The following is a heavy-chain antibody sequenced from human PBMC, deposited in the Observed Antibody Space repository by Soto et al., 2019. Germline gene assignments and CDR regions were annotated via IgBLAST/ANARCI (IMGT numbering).Heavy chain of an antibody. V-gene: IGHV4-59*01. Sequence: SETLSLTCTVSGGSISSYYWSWIRQPPGKGLEWIGYIYYSGSTNYNPSLKSRVTISVDTSKNQFSLKLSSVTAADTAVYYCARDGILAAAAGSGFDPWGQGTLVTVS. CDR2: IYYSGST. CDR1: GGSISSYY. D-gene: IGHD6-13*01. CDR3: ARDGILAAAAGSGFDP. J-gene: IGHJ5*02.